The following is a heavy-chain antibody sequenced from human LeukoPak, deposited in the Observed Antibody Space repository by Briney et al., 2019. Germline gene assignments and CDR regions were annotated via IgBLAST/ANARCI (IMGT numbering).Heavy chain of an antibody. CDR3: ARHTCSGGSCYSVDWFDP. Sequence: SETLSLTCTVSGGSISSNNYYWGWIRQPPGKGLEWIGSIYYGGGTYYNPSLKSRVTISVDTSKNQFSLKLSSVTAADTAVYYCARHTCSGGSCYSVDWFDPWGQGTLVTVSS. V-gene: IGHV4-39*01. CDR2: IYYGGGT. D-gene: IGHD2-15*01. J-gene: IGHJ5*02. CDR1: GGSISSNNYY.